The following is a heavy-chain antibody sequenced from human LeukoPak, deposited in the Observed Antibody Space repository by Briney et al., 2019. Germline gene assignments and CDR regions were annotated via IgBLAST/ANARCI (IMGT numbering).Heavy chain of an antibody. Sequence: GRSLRLSCAASGFSFSSYGMHWVRQAPGKGLEWVAVIWYDGSNKYYADSVKGRFTISRDNSKNTLFLQLNSLRAEDTAVYYCARDGGVAGTIPLDYWGQGTLVTVSS. V-gene: IGHV3-33*01. D-gene: IGHD6-19*01. CDR3: ARDGGVAGTIPLDY. CDR1: GFSFSSYG. CDR2: IWYDGSNK. J-gene: IGHJ4*02.